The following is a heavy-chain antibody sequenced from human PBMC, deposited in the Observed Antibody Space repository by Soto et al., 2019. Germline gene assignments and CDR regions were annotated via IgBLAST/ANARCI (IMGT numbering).Heavy chain of an antibody. CDR3: AKPGYSSSWYRNFDY. J-gene: IGHJ4*02. CDR1: GFTFSSYG. Sequence: GGSLRLSCAASGFTFSSYGMNWVRQAPGKGLEWVSGISGSGGSTYNADSVKGRFTISRDNSKNTLYLQMNSLRVEGTAVYYCAKPGYSSSWYRNFDYWGQGALVTVSS. V-gene: IGHV3-23*01. D-gene: IGHD6-13*01. CDR2: ISGSGGST.